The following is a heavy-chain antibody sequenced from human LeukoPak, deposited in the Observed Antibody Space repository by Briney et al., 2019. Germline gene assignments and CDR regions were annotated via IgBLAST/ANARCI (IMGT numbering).Heavy chain of an antibody. CDR2: VSNDDSIK. CDR3: AEDENPRDYNYSGMDV. CDR1: RFTFSGFTSSSYA. Sequence: PGRSLRLSCAASRFTFSGFTSSSYAVHWVRQAPGKGLEWVAVVSNDDSIKYYAESLKGRLTISRDNSKNTLYLQMNDLSDEKAAFYYCAEDENPRDYNYSGMDVWGQGTTVTVSS. D-gene: IGHD2/OR15-2a*01. V-gene: IGHV3-30-3*01. J-gene: IGHJ6*02.